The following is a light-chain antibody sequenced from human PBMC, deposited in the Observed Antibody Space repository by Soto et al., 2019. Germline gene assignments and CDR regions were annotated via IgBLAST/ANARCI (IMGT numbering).Light chain of an antibody. CDR2: DAS. J-gene: IGKJ1*01. V-gene: IGKV1-5*01. Sequence: DIQMTQSPSTLSASVGDRVTITCRASQSISSWLAWYQQKPGKAPKLLIYDASSLESGVPSRFSGSGSGTEFTLTISSLQPDDFATYYCQQYNSDSRMWTFGQGTKVEIK. CDR3: QQYNSDSRMWT. CDR1: QSISSW.